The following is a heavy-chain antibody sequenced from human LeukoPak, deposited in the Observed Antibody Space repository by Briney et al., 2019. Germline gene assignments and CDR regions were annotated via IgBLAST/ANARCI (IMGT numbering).Heavy chain of an antibody. CDR1: GFTFSSYS. D-gene: IGHD3-22*01. V-gene: IGHV3-21*01. Sequence: PGGSLRLSCAASGFTFSSYSMNWVRQAPGKGLEWVSSISSSSSYIYYADSVKGRFTISRDNAKNSLYLQMNSLRAEDTAVYYCARVSVWSDSSGSSRGDAFDIWGQGTMVTVSS. J-gene: IGHJ3*02. CDR2: ISSSSSYI. CDR3: ARVSVWSDSSGSSRGDAFDI.